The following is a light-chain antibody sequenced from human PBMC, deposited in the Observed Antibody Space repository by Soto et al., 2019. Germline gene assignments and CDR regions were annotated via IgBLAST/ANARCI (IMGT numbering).Light chain of an antibody. CDR3: LQYNTYPFT. J-gene: IGKJ3*01. CDR1: QDIRND. V-gene: IGKV1-17*01. Sequence: DIQMTQSPSSLSASVGDRVTITCRASQDIRNDLGWYQQRPGKAPKRLIYAASSLQSGVPSRFSGSGSATEFTLTISSMKPEDFSTYFCLQYNTYPFTFGPGTKVDIK. CDR2: AAS.